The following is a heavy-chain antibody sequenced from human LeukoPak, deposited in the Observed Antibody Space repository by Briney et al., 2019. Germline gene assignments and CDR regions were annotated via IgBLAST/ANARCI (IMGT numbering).Heavy chain of an antibody. CDR2: IIPIFGTA. CDR3: ARVIAAAGTRTFGY. D-gene: IGHD6-13*01. V-gene: IGHV1-69*06. J-gene: IGHJ4*02. CDR1: GGTFSSYA. Sequence: WASVKVSCKASGGTFSSYAISWVRQAPGQGLEWMGGIIPIFGTANYAQKFQGRVTITADKSTSTAYMELSSLRSEDTAVYYCARVIAAAGTRTFGYWGQGTLVTVSS.